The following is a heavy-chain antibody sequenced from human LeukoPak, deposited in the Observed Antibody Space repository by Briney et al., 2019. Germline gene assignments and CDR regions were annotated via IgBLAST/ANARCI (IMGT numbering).Heavy chain of an antibody. CDR1: GGTFSNYA. CDR2: ISAYNGNT. CDR3: ARVPHRDRYFDL. J-gene: IGHJ2*01. V-gene: IGHV1-18*01. Sequence: ASVKVSCKASGGTFSNYAISWVRQAPGQGLEWMGWISAYNGNTNYAQKLQGRVTMTTDTSTSTAYMELRSLRSDDTAVYYCARVPHRDRYFDLWGRGTLVTVSS.